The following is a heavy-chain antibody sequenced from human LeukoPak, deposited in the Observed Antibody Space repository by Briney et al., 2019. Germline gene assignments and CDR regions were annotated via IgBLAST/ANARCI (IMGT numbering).Heavy chain of an antibody. D-gene: IGHD2-15*01. CDR2: TRSDGSSE. Sequence: GGSLRLSCVASGFTFSTYGTHWVRQAPGKGLEWVAVTRSDGSSEYYADSVKGRFIISRDNSKNTLYLQMNSLRAEDTAMYYCARYCSGGTCYVGLIWGQGTLVTVSS. CDR3: ARYCSGGTCYVGLI. J-gene: IGHJ4*02. V-gene: IGHV3-33*01. CDR1: GFTFSTYG.